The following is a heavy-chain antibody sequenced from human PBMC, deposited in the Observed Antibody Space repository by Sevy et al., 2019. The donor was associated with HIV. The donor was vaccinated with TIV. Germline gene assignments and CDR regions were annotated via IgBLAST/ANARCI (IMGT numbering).Heavy chain of an antibody. V-gene: IGHV3-23*01. J-gene: IGHJ6*02. CDR2: ISGSGGST. D-gene: IGHD3-10*01. CDR3: AKELLGFYYYYGMDV. Sequence: GGSLRLSCAASGFTFSSYGMSWVRQAPGKGLEWVSAISGSGGSTYYADSVKGRFTISRDNSKNTLYLQMNSLRAEDTAVYYCAKELLGFYYYYGMDVWGQGTTVTVSS. CDR1: GFTFSSYG.